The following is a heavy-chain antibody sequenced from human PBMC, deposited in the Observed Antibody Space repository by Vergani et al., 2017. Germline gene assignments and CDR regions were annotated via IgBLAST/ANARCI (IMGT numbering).Heavy chain of an antibody. J-gene: IGHJ3*02. D-gene: IGHD4-11*01. CDR2: ISYDGSNK. Sequence: QVQLVESGGGVVQPRRSLRLSCAASGFTFSSYAMHWVRQAPGKGLEWVAVISYDGSNKYYADSVKGRFTISRDNSKNTLYLQMNSLRAEDTAVYYCAREAVTTIMDAFDIWGQGTMVTVAS. CDR1: GFTFSSYA. V-gene: IGHV3-30-3*01. CDR3: AREAVTTIMDAFDI.